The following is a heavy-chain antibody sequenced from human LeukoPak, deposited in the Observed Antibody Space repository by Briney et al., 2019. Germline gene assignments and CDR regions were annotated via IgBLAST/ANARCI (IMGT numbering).Heavy chain of an antibody. CDR2: INSDGSST. V-gene: IGHV3-74*01. CDR1: GFTFSSYW. CDR3: ASFKGTAHPIDY. Sequence: GGSLRLSCAASGFTFSSYWMHWVRHAPGKGLVWVSRINSDGSSTSYADSVKGRFTISRDNAKNTLYLQMNSLRAEDTAVYYCASFKGTAHPIDYWGQGTLVTVSS. J-gene: IGHJ4*02.